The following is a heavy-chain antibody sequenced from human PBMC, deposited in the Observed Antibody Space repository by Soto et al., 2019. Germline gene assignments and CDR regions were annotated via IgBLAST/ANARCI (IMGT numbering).Heavy chain of an antibody. CDR2: VTANGGST. V-gene: IGHV3-23*01. J-gene: IGHJ6*02. Sequence: GGSLRLSCAATGFTFSVYAMTWVRQAPGKGLEWVSAVTANGGSTYSADSVRGRFTISRDNSKNTLFLQMNSLRAEDTAVYYCASLGVGDWANYYYYYGMDVWGQGTTVTVSS. D-gene: IGHD2-21*02. CDR3: ASLGVGDWANYYYYYGMDV. CDR1: GFTFSVYA.